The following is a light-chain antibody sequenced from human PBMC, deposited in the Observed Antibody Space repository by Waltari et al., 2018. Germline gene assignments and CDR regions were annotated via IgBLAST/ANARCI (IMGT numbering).Light chain of an antibody. CDR1: QSLLHSNGYTY. CDR2: LSS. J-gene: IGKJ2*01. V-gene: IGKV2-28*01. Sequence: DIVMPQSPLSLPVTPGEPASISCRSSQSLLHSNGYTYLDWYLQKPGQSPQLLIYLSSTRASGVPDRFSGSGSGTDFTLKISRMEAEDVGVYYCMQALQTPYTFGQGTKLEIK. CDR3: MQALQTPYT.